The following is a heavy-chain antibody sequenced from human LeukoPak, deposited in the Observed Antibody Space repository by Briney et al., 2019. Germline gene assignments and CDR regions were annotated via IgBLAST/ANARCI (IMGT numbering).Heavy chain of an antibody. CDR2: IYYSGGT. J-gene: IGHJ4*02. CDR3: ARSAFGDYSFDY. CDR1: SGSIDNYY. Sequence: SETLSLTCTVSSGSIDNYYWSWIRRPPGKGLEWIGYIYYSGGTDYNPSLKSRVTMSVDTSKNQFSLKVKSVTAADTAVYYCARSAFGDYSFDYWGQGTLVIVSS. V-gene: IGHV4-59*01. D-gene: IGHD3-16*01.